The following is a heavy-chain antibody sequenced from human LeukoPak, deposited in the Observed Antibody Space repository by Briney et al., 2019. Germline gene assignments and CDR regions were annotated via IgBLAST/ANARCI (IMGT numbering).Heavy chain of an antibody. CDR3: ARDLYSGGDGAFDI. J-gene: IGHJ3*02. CDR1: GFTFSSYS. V-gene: IGHV3-21*01. Sequence: QTGGSLRLSCAASGFTFSSYSMNWVRQAPGKGLEWVSSISSSSSYIYYADSVKGRFTISRDNAKNSLYLQMNSLRAEDTAVYYCARDLYSGGDGAFDIWGQGTMVTVSS. D-gene: IGHD1-26*01. CDR2: ISSSSSYI.